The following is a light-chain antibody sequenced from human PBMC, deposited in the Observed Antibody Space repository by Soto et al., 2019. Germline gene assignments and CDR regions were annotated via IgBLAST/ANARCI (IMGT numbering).Light chain of an antibody. V-gene: IGKV3-20*01. CDR2: SAS. Sequence: ENVLTQSPDTLSLSPGERATISCRASQSVGNNYLGWFQQKPGRPPRLVIYSASNRATGVPDRFSGSGSGTDFTLTISRLEPEDFAVYYCQQYAGSPLTFGGGTKVEI. CDR3: QQYAGSPLT. CDR1: QSVGNNY. J-gene: IGKJ4*01.